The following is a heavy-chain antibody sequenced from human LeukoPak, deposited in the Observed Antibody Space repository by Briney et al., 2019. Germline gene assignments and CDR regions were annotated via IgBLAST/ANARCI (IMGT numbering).Heavy chain of an antibody. J-gene: IGHJ3*02. V-gene: IGHV4-59*01. Sequence: SETLSLTCTVSGGSISSYYWSWIRQPPGKGLEWIGFIYYSGSTNYNPYPKSRVTISVDTSKNQFSLKLSSVTAADTAVYYCARAMRRRPDAFDIWGQGTMVTVSS. CDR3: ARAMRRRPDAFDI. CDR2: IYYSGST. CDR1: GGSISSYY.